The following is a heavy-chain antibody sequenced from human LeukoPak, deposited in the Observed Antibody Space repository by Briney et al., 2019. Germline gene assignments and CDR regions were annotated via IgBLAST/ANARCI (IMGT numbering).Heavy chain of an antibody. CDR3: ARTKAPYYYDSSGYHGRQGFDY. CDR1: GGSISSSSYY. J-gene: IGHJ4*02. CDR2: IYYSGST. D-gene: IGHD3-22*01. V-gene: IGHV4-39*07. Sequence: SETLSLTCTVSGGSISSSSYYWGWIRQPPGKGLEWIGSIYYSGSTNYNPSLKSRVTISVDTSKNQFSLKLSSVTAADTAVYYCARTKAPYYYDSSGYHGRQGFDYWGQGTLVTVSS.